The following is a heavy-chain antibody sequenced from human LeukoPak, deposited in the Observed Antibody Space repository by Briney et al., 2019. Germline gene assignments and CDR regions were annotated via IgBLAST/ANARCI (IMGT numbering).Heavy chain of an antibody. Sequence: SETLSLTCAVYGGSFSGYYWSWIRQPPGKGLEWIGEINHSGSTNYNPSLKSRVTISVDTSKNQFSLKLSSVTAADTAVYYCARAYSSSWPRYNWFDPGGQGTLVTVSS. J-gene: IGHJ5*02. CDR1: GGSFSGYY. CDR3: ARAYSSSWPRYNWFDP. D-gene: IGHD6-13*01. V-gene: IGHV4-34*01. CDR2: INHSGST.